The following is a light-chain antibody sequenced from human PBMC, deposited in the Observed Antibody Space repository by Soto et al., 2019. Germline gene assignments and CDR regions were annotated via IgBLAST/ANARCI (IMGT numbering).Light chain of an antibody. CDR1: QSLSNNIY. V-gene: IGKV3-11*01. J-gene: IGKJ1*01. Sequence: EIVMTQSPGTLSLSPGERATLSCRASQSLSNNIYLAWYQQKPGQAPRLLLYDASNRASGIPARFSGGGSGTDFTLTISSLEPEDFAVYYCQHRTNWSWTFGQGTKVDIK. CDR3: QHRTNWSWT. CDR2: DAS.